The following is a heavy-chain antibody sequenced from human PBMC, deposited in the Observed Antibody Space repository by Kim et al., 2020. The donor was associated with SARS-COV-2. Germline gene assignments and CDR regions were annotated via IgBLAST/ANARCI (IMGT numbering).Heavy chain of an antibody. V-gene: IGHV3-23*01. J-gene: IGHJ4*02. CDR3: AKDCSSTSCYSDY. D-gene: IGHD2-2*01. Sequence: YADSVKGRFTISRDNSKNTLYLQMNSLRAEDTAVYYCAKDCSSTSCYSDYWGQGTLVTVSS.